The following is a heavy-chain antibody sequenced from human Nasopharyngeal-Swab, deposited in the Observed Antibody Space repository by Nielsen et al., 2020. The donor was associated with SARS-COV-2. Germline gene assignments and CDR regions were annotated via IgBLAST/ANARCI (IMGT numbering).Heavy chain of an antibody. V-gene: IGHV5-51*01. CDR2: IYPGDSDT. J-gene: IGHJ6*02. CDR3: ARQYDSSGYYSYYYYGMDV. D-gene: IGHD3-22*01. CDR1: GYSFTSYW. Sequence: KVSCKGSGYSFTSYWIGWVRQMPGKGLEWMGIIYPGDSDTRYSPSFQGQVTISADKSISTAYLQWSSLKASDTAMYYCARQYDSSGYYSYYYYGMDVWGQGTTVTVSS.